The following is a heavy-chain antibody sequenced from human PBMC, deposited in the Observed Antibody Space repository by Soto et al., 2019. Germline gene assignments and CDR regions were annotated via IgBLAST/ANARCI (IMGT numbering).Heavy chain of an antibody. CDR2: INHSGST. Sequence: TLSLTCAVYGGSFSGYYWTWIRQPPGKGLEWIGEINHSGSTNYNPSLKSRVTISVDTSKNQFSLKLSSVTAADTAIYYCAVGINWFDPWGQGTLVTVSS. J-gene: IGHJ5*02. CDR3: AVGINWFDP. V-gene: IGHV4-34*01. CDR1: GGSFSGYY.